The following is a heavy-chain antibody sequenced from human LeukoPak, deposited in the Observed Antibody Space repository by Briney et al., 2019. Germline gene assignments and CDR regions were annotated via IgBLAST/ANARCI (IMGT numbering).Heavy chain of an antibody. D-gene: IGHD3-16*01. CDR2: IYSGDNT. Sequence: GGSLRLSCAASGFTFSSYWMSWVRQAPGKGLEWVSVIYSGDNTYYVESVKGRFTISRDNSKNTLFLQMNRLRAEDTAVYYCAGRRVLDASFDYWGQGTLVTVSS. J-gene: IGHJ4*02. V-gene: IGHV3-66*02. CDR1: GFTFSSYW. CDR3: AGRRVLDASFDY.